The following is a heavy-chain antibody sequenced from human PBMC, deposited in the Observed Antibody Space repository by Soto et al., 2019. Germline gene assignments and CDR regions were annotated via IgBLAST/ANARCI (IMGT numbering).Heavy chain of an antibody. CDR1: GYTLTELS. Sequence: GASVKVSCKVSGYTLTELSMHWVRQAPGKGLEWMGGFDPEDGETIYAQKFQGRVTMTEDTSTDTAYMELSSLRSEDTAVYYCATVYSSSVRITIFGVVTAAGWFGPWGQGTLVTVSS. J-gene: IGHJ5*02. CDR2: FDPEDGET. CDR3: ATVYSSSVRITIFGVVTAAGWFGP. D-gene: IGHD3-3*01. V-gene: IGHV1-24*01.